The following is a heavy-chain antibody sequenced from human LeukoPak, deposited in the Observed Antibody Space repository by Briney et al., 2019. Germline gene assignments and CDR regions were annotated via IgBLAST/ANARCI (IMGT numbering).Heavy chain of an antibody. V-gene: IGHV3-7*03. CDR1: GFTFRSFW. D-gene: IGHD4-17*01. CDR2: TKQDGNEE. J-gene: IGHJ3*02. CDR3: ARYTTVSTPGPFDI. Sequence: GGSLRLSCAASGFTFRSFWMSWVRQVPGKGLEWVANTKQDGNEEYYVDSVKGRFTISRDNAKNSLYLQMNSLRAEDTAVYYCARYTTVSTPGPFDIWGQGTMVTVSS.